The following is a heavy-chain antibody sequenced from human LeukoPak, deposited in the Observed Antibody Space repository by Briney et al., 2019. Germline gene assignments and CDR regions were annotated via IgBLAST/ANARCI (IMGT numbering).Heavy chain of an antibody. V-gene: IGHV3-21*01. Sequence: GGSLRLSCAASGFTFSSYSMNWVRQAPGKGLEWVSSISSSSLYIYYADSVKGRFTISRDNSKNTLYLQMNSLRAEDTAVYYCAKGSGWEMSYYYYYMDVWGKGTTVTISS. CDR3: AKGSGWEMSYYYYYMDV. J-gene: IGHJ6*03. D-gene: IGHD1-26*01. CDR1: GFTFSSYS. CDR2: ISSSSLYI.